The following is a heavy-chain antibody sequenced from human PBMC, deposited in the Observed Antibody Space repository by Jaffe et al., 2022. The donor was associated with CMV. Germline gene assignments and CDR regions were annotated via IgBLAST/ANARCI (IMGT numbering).Heavy chain of an antibody. J-gene: IGHJ6*04. CDR1: GGTFSSYA. CDR3: ARETVVPAAIGQERGTLDV. Sequence: QVQLVQSGAEVKKPGSSVKVSCKASGGTFSSYAISWVRQAPGQGLEWMGRIIPILGIANYAQKFQGRVTITADKSTSTAYMELSSLRSEDTAVYYCARETVVPAAIGQERGTLDVWGKGTTVTVSS. D-gene: IGHD2-2*01. CDR2: IIPILGIA. V-gene: IGHV1-69*09.